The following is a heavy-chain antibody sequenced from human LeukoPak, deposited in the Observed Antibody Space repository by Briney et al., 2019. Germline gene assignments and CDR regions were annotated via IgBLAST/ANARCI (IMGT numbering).Heavy chain of an antibody. Sequence: PSETLSLTCTVSGGSISRNYWNWIRQPPGKGLEWIGNIYYSETTNYNPSLKSRVSISVDTSKNQFSLKLSSVTAADTAVYYCARVRGYSGYDFEYWGQGTLVTVSS. J-gene: IGHJ4*02. D-gene: IGHD5-12*01. CDR2: IYYSETT. CDR1: GGSISRNY. CDR3: ARVRGYSGYDFEY. V-gene: IGHV4-59*12.